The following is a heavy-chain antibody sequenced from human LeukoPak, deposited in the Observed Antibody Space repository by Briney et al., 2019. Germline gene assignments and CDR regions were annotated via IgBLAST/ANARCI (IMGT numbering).Heavy chain of an antibody. CDR2: IIPIFGTA. V-gene: IGHV1-69*05. CDR1: GYTFTSYV. D-gene: IGHD5-24*01. J-gene: IGHJ3*02. CDR3: ARERWLQLRAFDI. Sequence: SVKVSCKTSGYTFTSYVINWVRQAPGQGLEWMGGIIPIFGTANYAQKFQGRVTITTDESTSTAYMELSSLRSEDTAVYYCARERWLQLRAFDIWGQGTMVTVSS.